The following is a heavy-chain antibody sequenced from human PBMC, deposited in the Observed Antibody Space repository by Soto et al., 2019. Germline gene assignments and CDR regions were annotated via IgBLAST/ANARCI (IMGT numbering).Heavy chain of an antibody. CDR2: ISYSGST. V-gene: IGHV4-59*11. CDR3: ASETTVTDAFDI. CDR1: GDSISSHY. D-gene: IGHD4-4*01. J-gene: IGHJ3*02. Sequence: SETLSLTCSVSGDSISSHYWSWIRQPPGKGLEWIGYISYSGSTNYNPSLKSRVTIFVHTSENQLSLSLSSVTAADTAVYFCASETTVTDAFDIWGQGTMVTVSS.